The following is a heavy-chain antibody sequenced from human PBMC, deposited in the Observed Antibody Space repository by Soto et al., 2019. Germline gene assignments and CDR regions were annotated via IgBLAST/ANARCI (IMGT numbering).Heavy chain of an antibody. CDR1: GFTFSSYA. CDR2: ISYDGSNK. CDR3: ARDRRGYSYGQFDY. Sequence: QVQLVESGGGVVQPGRSLRLSCAASGFTFSSYAMHWVRQAPGKGLEWVAVISYDGSNKYYADSVKGRFTISRDNSKNTMDLQMDSQRAEDTAVYYCARDRRGYSYGQFDYWGQGTLVTVSS. J-gene: IGHJ4*02. V-gene: IGHV3-30-3*01. D-gene: IGHD5-18*01.